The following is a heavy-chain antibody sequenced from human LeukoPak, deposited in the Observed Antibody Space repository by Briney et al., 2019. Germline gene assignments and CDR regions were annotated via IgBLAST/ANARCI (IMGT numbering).Heavy chain of an antibody. CDR3: ARKLYYYDSSGYYYGTSFDY. D-gene: IGHD3-22*01. V-gene: IGHV4-4*02. J-gene: IGHJ4*02. CDR1: GGSISSSNW. Sequence: PSGTLSLTCAVSGGSISSSNWWSWVRQPPGKGLEWIGEIYHSGSTNYNPSLKSRVTISLDTSKNQFSLRLTSVTAADTAVYYCARKLYYYDSSGYYYGTSFDYWGQGTLVTVSS. CDR2: IYHSGST.